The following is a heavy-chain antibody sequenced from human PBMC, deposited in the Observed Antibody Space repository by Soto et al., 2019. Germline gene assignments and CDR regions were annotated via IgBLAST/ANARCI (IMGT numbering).Heavy chain of an antibody. Sequence: QVTLKESGPTLVKPTQTLTLTCTFSGFSLSSSGVGVGWIRQPPGKALEWVALIYWDDTKLYSPSLKSGHTITKDTSKNQVVLTLTNMDPVETATYYCAHIRVTMIVGAGYFQHWGQGTLVTVSS. CDR3: AHIRVTMIVGAGYFQH. V-gene: IGHV2-5*02. D-gene: IGHD3-22*01. J-gene: IGHJ1*01. CDR2: IYWDDTK. CDR1: GFSLSSSGVG.